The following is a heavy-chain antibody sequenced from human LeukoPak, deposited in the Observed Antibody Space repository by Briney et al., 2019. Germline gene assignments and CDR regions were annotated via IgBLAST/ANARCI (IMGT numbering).Heavy chain of an antibody. CDR2: IYTSGST. J-gene: IGHJ5*02. CDR3: ARGSNYDFWSGYYPGGGNWFDP. V-gene: IGHV4-4*07. D-gene: IGHD3-3*01. CDR1: GGSISSYY. Sequence: SETLSLTCTVSGGSISSYYWSWIRQPAGKGLEWIGRIYTSGSTNYNPSLKSRVTMSVDTSKNQFSLKLSSVTAADTAVYYCARGSNYDFWSGYYPGGGNWFDPWGQGTLVTVSS.